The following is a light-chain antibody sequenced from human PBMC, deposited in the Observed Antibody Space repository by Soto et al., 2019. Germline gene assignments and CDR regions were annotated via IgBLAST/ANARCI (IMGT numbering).Light chain of an antibody. V-gene: IGKV1-5*01. J-gene: IGKJ1*01. CDR3: QQYNTYSWT. CDR2: DAS. CDR1: QSISNY. Sequence: DIQMTQSPSSLSASVGDRVTITCRASQSISNYLNWYQQKPGKAPKLLIYDASSLQSGVPSRFGGSGSGTEFALTISSLQPDDFATYYCQQYNTYSWTFGPGTKVDI.